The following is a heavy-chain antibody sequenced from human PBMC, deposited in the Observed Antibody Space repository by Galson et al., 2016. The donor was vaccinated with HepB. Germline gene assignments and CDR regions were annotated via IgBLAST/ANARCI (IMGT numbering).Heavy chain of an antibody. CDR2: TYYRSKWYN. J-gene: IGHJ4*02. CDR1: NNAA. D-gene: IGHD6-19*01. V-gene: IGHV6-1*01. Sequence: NNAAWNWIRQSPSRGLEWLGRTYYRSKWYNDYALSVKSRITINPDTSKNQFSLQLNSVTPEDTAVYYCARGGRSMAVPGTGGTCDYWGQGTLVTVSS. CDR3: ARGGRSMAVPGTGGTCDY.